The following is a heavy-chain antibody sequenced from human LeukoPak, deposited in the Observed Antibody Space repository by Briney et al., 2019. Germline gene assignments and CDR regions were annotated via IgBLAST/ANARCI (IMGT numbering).Heavy chain of an antibody. CDR1: GGSFSGYY. V-gene: IGHV4-34*01. Sequence: KPSETLSLTCAVHGGSFSGYYWSWIRQPPGKWRGWVGEINHSGSTNYNPSLKSRVTISVDTSKNQSSLKLSSVTAADTAVYYCASPSTYGAHWGQGTLVTVSS. CDR2: INHSGST. CDR3: ASPSTYGAH. J-gene: IGHJ4*02. D-gene: IGHD4-17*01.